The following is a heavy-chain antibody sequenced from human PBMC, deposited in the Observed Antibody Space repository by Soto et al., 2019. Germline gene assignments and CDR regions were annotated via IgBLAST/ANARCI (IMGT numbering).Heavy chain of an antibody. CDR3: ASPNRYCSSTSCYSS. CDR1: GGSFSGYY. D-gene: IGHD2-2*01. V-gene: IGHV4-34*01. J-gene: IGHJ4*02. Sequence: QVQLQQWGAGLLKPSETLSLTCAVYGGSFSGYYWSWIRQPPGKGLEWIGEINHSGSTNYNPSLTCRVPIXXDXSXXQFSLKLSAVTAADTAVYYCASPNRYCSSTSCYSSWGQGTLVTVSS. CDR2: INHSGST.